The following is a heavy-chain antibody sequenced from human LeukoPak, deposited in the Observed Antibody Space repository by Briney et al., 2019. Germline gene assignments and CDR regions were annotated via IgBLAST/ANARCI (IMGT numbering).Heavy chain of an antibody. Sequence: SETLSLTCTVSGGSISSYYWSWFRQPPGKGLEWIGDTYYSGSTNYNPSLKSRVTISVDTSENQFSLKLTSVTAADTAVYFCVRANHFDYWGQGTLVTVSS. CDR3: VRANHFDY. CDR2: TYYSGST. CDR1: GGSISSYY. V-gene: IGHV4-59*01. J-gene: IGHJ4*02.